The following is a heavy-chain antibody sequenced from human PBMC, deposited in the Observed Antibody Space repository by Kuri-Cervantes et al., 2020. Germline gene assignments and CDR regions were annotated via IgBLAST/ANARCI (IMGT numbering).Heavy chain of an antibody. CDR2: IYHTGNT. CDR3: ATGIPADH. D-gene: IGHD2-21*01. V-gene: IGHV4-34*08. Sequence: ESLKISCAASGFTFSSYDMHWVRQAPGKGLEWIGEIYHTGNTNYNPSLESRVTISVDKSKNQFSLKLNSVTAADTAVYYCATGIPADHWGQGTLVTVSS. CDR1: GFTFSSYD. J-gene: IGHJ4*02.